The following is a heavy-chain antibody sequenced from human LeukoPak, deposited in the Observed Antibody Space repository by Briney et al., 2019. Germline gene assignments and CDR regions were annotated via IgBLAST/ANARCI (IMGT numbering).Heavy chain of an antibody. Sequence: ASVKVSCKASGYTFNTYGITWVLQAPGQGLEWMGIINPSGGSTSYAQKFQGRVTMTRDTSTSTVYMELSSLRSEDTAVYYCARDRYIAAAASLFYWGQGTLVTVSS. V-gene: IGHV1-46*02. D-gene: IGHD6-13*01. CDR2: INPSGGST. J-gene: IGHJ4*02. CDR1: GYTFNTYG. CDR3: ARDRYIAAAASLFY.